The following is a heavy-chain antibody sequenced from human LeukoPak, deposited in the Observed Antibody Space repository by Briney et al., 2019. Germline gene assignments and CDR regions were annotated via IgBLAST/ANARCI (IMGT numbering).Heavy chain of an antibody. CDR2: ISYEGGTQ. CDR3: AKEGTPQVSTWYDL. V-gene: IGHV3-30*18. Sequence: PGMSLRLSCAASGVTLSPYGMHWVRQAPGKGLEWVAVISYEGGTQHYADSVKGRFIISRDNPRNTLYLQMNILGTEDTAVYYCAKEGTPQVSTWYDLWGQGTQVIVSS. J-gene: IGHJ5*02. D-gene: IGHD3-10*01. CDR1: GVTLSPYG.